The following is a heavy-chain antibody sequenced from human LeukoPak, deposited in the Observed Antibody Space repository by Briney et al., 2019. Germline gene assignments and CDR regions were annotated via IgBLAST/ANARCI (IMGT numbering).Heavy chain of an antibody. D-gene: IGHD2-2*01. Sequence: SETLSLTCTVSGSISSYYWSWIRQPPGKGLEWIGYIYTSGSTNYNPSLKSRVTISVDTSRNQFSLDLSSVTAADTAVYYCARQKCTSTSCLTKNAFDIWGQGTMVTVSS. CDR3: ARQKCTSTSCLTKNAFDI. J-gene: IGHJ3*02. V-gene: IGHV4-4*09. CDR2: IYTSGST. CDR1: GSISSYY.